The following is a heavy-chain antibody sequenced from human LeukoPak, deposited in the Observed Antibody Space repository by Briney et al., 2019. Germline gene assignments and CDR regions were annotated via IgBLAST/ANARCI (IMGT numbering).Heavy chain of an antibody. CDR3: ARARNYDFWSGYYTRYWFDP. CDR1: GYTFPSYG. V-gene: IGHV1-18*01. D-gene: IGHD3-3*01. Sequence: ASVKVSCKASGYTFPSYGITWVRQAPGQGLEWMGWISAYNGNTNYAQKLQGRVTMTTDTSTSTAYMELRSLRSDDTAVYYCARARNYDFWSGYYTRYWFDPWGQGTLVTVSS. CDR2: ISAYNGNT. J-gene: IGHJ5*02.